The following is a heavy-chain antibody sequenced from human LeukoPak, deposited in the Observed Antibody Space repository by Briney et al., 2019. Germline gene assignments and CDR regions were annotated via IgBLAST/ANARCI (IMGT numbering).Heavy chain of an antibody. CDR2: ISSSSSYI. J-gene: IGHJ4*02. Sequence: GGSLRLSCAASGFTFSSYSMNWVRQAPGKGLEWVSSISSSSSYIYYADSVKGRFTISRDNAKNSLYLQMNSLRADDTALYYCAKGKWYSGTYHFDYWGQGTLVTVSS. CDR1: GFTFSSYS. D-gene: IGHD1-26*01. V-gene: IGHV3-21*04. CDR3: AKGKWYSGTYHFDY.